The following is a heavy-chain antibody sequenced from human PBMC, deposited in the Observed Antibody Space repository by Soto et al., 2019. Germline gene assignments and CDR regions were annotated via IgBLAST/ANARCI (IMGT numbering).Heavy chain of an antibody. CDR1: GGTFSSYT. CDR2: IIPILGIA. Sequence: ASVKVSCKASGGTFSSYTISWVRQAPGQGLEWMGRIIPILGIANYAQKFQGRVTITADKSTSTAYMELSSLRSEDTAVYYCATAKLLLPWLFDYWGQGTLVTVSS. J-gene: IGHJ4*02. V-gene: IGHV1-69*02. D-gene: IGHD2-15*01. CDR3: ATAKLLLPWLFDY.